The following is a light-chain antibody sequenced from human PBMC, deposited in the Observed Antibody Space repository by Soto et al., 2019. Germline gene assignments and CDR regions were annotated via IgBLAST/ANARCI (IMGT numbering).Light chain of an antibody. CDR2: DAA. CDR1: QSVRSN. CDR3: QQYNDWPN. Sequence: ETLMTQFPATLSVSPGERVTLSCRASQSVRSNLAWYQHKPGQAPRLLIYDAATRATGIAARFSGSGSGTEFTLTISSLQSEDLAVYYCQQYNDWPNFGQGTRLEIK. J-gene: IGKJ5*01. V-gene: IGKV3-15*01.